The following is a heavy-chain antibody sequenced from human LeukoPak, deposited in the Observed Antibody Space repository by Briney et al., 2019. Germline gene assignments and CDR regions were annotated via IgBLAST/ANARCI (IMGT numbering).Heavy chain of an antibody. CDR1: GFTFSSDA. V-gene: IGHV3-23*01. CDR3: AKGMYYYDSSGYYRWEGFDI. Sequence: GGSLRLSCAASGFTFSSDAMSWVRQAPGEGLGWGSGICGSGGSTYYADYAKGRFTISRDNSKNTLYLQMTSLRAEDTAVYYCAKGMYYYDSSGYYRWEGFDIWGQGTMVTVSS. D-gene: IGHD3-22*01. CDR2: ICGSGGST. J-gene: IGHJ3*02.